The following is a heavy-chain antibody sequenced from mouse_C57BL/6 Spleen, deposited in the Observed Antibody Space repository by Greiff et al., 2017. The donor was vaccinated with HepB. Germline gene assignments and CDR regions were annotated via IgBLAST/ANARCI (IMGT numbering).Heavy chain of an antibody. D-gene: IGHD3-3*01. J-gene: IGHJ4*01. V-gene: IGHV5-4*03. CDR2: ISDGGSYT. CDR1: GFTFSSYA. Sequence: EVKLVESGGGLVKPGGSLKLSCAASGFTFSSYAMSWVRQTPEKRLEWVATISDGGSYTYYPDNVKGRFTISRDNAKNNLYLQMSHLKSEDTAMYYCARGEDVSDTRSAMDYWGQGTSVTVSS. CDR3: ARGEDVSDTRSAMDY.